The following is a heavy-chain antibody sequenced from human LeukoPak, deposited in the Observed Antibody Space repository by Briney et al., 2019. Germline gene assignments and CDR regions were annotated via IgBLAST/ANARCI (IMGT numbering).Heavy chain of an antibody. CDR2: ISGSGGST. D-gene: IGHD3-3*01. J-gene: IGHJ6*03. Sequence: GGSLRLSCAASGFTFSSYAMSWVRQAPGKGLEWVSAISGSGGSTYYADSVKGRFTISRDNSKNTLYLQMNSLKTEDTAVYYCTTDKPNYDFWSGYSGAPYYYYYMDVWGKGTTVTVSS. CDR3: TTDKPNYDFWSGYSGAPYYYYYMDV. V-gene: IGHV3-23*01. CDR1: GFTFSSYA.